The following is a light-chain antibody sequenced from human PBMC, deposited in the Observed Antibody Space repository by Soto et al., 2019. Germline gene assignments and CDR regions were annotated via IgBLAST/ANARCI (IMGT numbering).Light chain of an antibody. Sequence: DIQMTQSPSTLSASVGDRVTITCRASQFISSWLAWYQQKAGKVPKLLIFHASNLESGVPSRFSGSGSGTEFTLTISSLQPDDFATYYCQQYNSYPWTFGQGTKVEI. J-gene: IGKJ1*01. V-gene: IGKV1-5*01. CDR1: QFISSW. CDR2: HAS. CDR3: QQYNSYPWT.